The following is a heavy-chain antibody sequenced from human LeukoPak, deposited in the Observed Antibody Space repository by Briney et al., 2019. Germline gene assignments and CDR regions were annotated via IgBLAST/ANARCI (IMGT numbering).Heavy chain of an antibody. CDR3: ARVSDTGYSSSWDHFDY. CDR1: GYSFTSYW. V-gene: IGHV5-51*01. Sequence: GECLKISCKGSGYSFTSYWIGWVRQMPGKGLEWMGIIYPGDSDTRYSPSFQGQVTISADKSISTAYLQWSSLKASDTAMYYCARVSDTGYSSSWDHFDYWGQGTLVTVSS. J-gene: IGHJ4*02. D-gene: IGHD6-13*01. CDR2: IYPGDSDT.